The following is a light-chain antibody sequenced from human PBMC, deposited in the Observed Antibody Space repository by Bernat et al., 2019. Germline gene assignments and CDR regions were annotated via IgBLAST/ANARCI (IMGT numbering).Light chain of an antibody. CDR1: QSVSSSH. V-gene: IGKV3-20*01. CDR3: EQYGNSPGVT. J-gene: IGKJ4*01. CDR2: GVS. Sequence: EVVLTQSPGTLSLSPGERATPSCRASQSVSSSHLAWHQQKPGQAPRLLIYGVSNRATGIPNRLSGSGSGTYFTLTISRLEPEDFAVYYCEQYGNSPGVTFGGGTKVEIK.